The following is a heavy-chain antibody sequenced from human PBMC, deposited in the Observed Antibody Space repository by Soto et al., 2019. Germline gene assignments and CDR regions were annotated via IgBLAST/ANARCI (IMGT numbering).Heavy chain of an antibody. CDR1: GFTFSSYA. J-gene: IGHJ4*02. D-gene: IGHD3-16*01. Sequence: PGGSLRLSCAASGFTFSSYAMSWVRQAPGKGLEWVSAISGSGGSTYYADSVKGRFTISRDNSKNTLYLQMNSLRAEDTAVYYCAKDTAFRGAHGNGFDDWGQGTLVTVSS. V-gene: IGHV3-23*01. CDR2: ISGSGGST. CDR3: AKDTAFRGAHGNGFDD.